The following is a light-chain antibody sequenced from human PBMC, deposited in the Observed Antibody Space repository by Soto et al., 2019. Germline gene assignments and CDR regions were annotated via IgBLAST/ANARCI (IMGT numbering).Light chain of an antibody. J-gene: IGKJ5*01. V-gene: IGKV1-12*01. Sequence: DIQMTQSPSSVSASVGDRVTITCRASQGISSWLAWYQQKPGRAPNLLIYAASSLQSGVPLRFSGSGSGTDFTLSISSLQHEDVATYYCQQLYTFPLTFGQGTRLEIK. CDR2: AAS. CDR1: QGISSW. CDR3: QQLYTFPLT.